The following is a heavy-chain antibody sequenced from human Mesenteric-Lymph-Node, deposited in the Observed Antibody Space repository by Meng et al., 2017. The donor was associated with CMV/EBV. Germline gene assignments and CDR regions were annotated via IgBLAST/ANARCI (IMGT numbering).Heavy chain of an antibody. CDR2: ISGSGGST. Sequence: GESLKISCAASGFTFDTYYMTWVRQAPGKGLEWVSGISGSGGSTDYADSVKGRFTISRDNSKNTLHLQMNSLRAEDTAIYYCAKRGGGFYFDYWGQGTLVTVSS. J-gene: IGHJ4*02. V-gene: IGHV3-23*01. CDR1: GFTFDTYY. CDR3: AKRGGGFYFDY. D-gene: IGHD2-15*01.